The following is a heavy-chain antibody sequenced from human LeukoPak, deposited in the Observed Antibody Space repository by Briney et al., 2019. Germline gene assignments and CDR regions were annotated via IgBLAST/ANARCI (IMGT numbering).Heavy chain of an antibody. D-gene: IGHD3-9*01. CDR3: ARLPLRYFDWRYGHFDY. CDR1: GGSISSSSYY. V-gene: IGHV4-39*01. Sequence: SETLSLTCTVSGGSISSSSYYWGWIRQPPGKGLEWIGSIYYSGSTYYNPSLKSRVTISVDTSKNQFSLKLSSVTAADTAVYYCARLPLRYFDWRYGHFDYWGQGTLVTVSS. CDR2: IYYSGST. J-gene: IGHJ4*02.